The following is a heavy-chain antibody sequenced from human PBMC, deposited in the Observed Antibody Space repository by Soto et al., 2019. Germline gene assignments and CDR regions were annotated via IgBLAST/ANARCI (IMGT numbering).Heavy chain of an antibody. V-gene: IGHV1-3*01. CDR3: VRQKGEGYNYYFDY. D-gene: IGHD5-12*01. Sequence: ASVKVSCKASGYTFTSYGIHWVRQAPGQRLEWTGWINAGNGNTKYSEKFQGRVTITRDTSASTAYLELSSLRSDDTTEYYCVRQKGEGYNYYFDYWGQGTLVTVSS. J-gene: IGHJ4*02. CDR1: GYTFTSYG. CDR2: INAGNGNT.